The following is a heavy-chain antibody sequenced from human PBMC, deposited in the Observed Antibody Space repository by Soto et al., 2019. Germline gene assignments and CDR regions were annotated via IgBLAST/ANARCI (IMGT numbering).Heavy chain of an antibody. V-gene: IGHV3-53*01. Sequence: GGSLRLSCSVAGFTVSDSMSWIRQAPGRGLECVSFIHSDGSTHYTDSVRGRFTISRDNSKNTLYLQMDRLRVDDTAAYFCASDASGPFDYWGQGTLVTVSS. D-gene: IGHD6-19*01. J-gene: IGHJ4*02. CDR3: ASDASGPFDY. CDR1: GFTVSDS. CDR2: IHSDGST.